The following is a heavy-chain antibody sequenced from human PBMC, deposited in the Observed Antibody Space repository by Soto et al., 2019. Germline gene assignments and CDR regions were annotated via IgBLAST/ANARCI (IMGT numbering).Heavy chain of an antibody. D-gene: IGHD3-3*01. CDR1: GGTFSNYG. V-gene: IGHV1-69*06. J-gene: IGHJ4*02. CDR2: IIPLFGTA. CDR3: ARDPRGFMEGFYDY. Sequence: QVPLVQSGAEVKKPGSSVKVSCKASGGTFSNYGVSWVRQAPGQGLEWMGGIIPLFGTAKYAQKFQGRLTITADKATGTAYMELSSLRFEDTAVYYCARDPRGFMEGFYDYWGQGTLVTVSS.